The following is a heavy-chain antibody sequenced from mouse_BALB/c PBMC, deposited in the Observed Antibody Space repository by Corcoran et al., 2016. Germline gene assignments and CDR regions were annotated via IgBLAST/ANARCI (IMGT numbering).Heavy chain of an antibody. V-gene: IGHV9-3-1*01. D-gene: IGHD1-1*01. J-gene: IGHJ4*01. CDR2: INTYTGEP. CDR3: APYYGSGYAMDY. Sequence: QIQLVQSGPELKKPGETVKISCKASGYTFTNYGMNWVKQAPGKGLKWMGWINTYTGEPTYADDFKGRFAFSLETSASTAYLQINNLKNEDTATYFCAPYYGSGYAMDYWGQGTSVTVSS. CDR1: GYTFTNYG.